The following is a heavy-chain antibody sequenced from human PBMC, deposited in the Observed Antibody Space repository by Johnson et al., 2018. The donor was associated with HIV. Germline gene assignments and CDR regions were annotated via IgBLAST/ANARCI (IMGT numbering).Heavy chain of an antibody. CDR3: ARDLHACDI. Sequence: VQLVESGGGVVQPGRSLRLSCVASGFTFSSYWMTWVRQAPGKGLECVANIKQDGGEKYYVDSVKGRFTISRDNAKNSLYLQMNSLRAEDTAVYYCARDLHACDIWGQGTMVTVSS. CDR2: IKQDGGEK. J-gene: IGHJ3*02. V-gene: IGHV3-7*05. CDR1: GFTFSSYW.